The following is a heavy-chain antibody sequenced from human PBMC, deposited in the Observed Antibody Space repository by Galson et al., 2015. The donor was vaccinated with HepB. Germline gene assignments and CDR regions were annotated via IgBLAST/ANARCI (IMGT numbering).Heavy chain of an antibody. D-gene: IGHD4-17*01. J-gene: IGHJ2*01. Sequence: SLRLSCAASGFTFSGSAMHWVRQASGKGLEWVGRIRSKANSYATAYAASVKGRFTISRDDSKNTAYLQMNSLKTEDTAVYYCTHAAYGDYGDWYFDLWGRGTLVTVSS. CDR1: GFTFSGSA. CDR3: THAAYGDYGDWYFDL. V-gene: IGHV3-73*01. CDR2: IRSKANSYAT.